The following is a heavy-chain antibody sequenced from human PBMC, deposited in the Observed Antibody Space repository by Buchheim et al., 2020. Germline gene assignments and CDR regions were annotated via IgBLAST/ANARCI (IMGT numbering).Heavy chain of an antibody. J-gene: IGHJ3*02. CDR2: IYYSGST. D-gene: IGHD4-17*01. CDR1: GGSISSYY. Sequence: QVQLQESGPGLVKPSETLSLTCTVSGGSISSYYWSWIRQPPGKGLEWIGYIYYSGSTNYNPSLKSRVTISVDTSKNQFSLKLSSVTAADTAVYYCARDPNDYAGGAFDIWGQGT. CDR3: ARDPNDYAGGAFDI. V-gene: IGHV4-59*01.